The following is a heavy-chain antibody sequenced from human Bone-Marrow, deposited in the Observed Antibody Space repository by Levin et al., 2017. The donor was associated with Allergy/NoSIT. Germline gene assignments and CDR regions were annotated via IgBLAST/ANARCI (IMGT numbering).Heavy chain of an antibody. Sequence: PSETLSLTCTVSGASISSGDYYWSWIRQSPGKGLEWIGFIHYSGSTHYNPSLKSRVTISIDTSKNRFSLKMSSVSAADTAVYYCAGRGYAFEYWGQGTLVTVAS. J-gene: IGHJ4*02. D-gene: IGHD2-2*01. CDR1: GASISSGDYY. CDR3: AGRGYAFEY. V-gene: IGHV4-30-4*01. CDR2: IHYSGST.